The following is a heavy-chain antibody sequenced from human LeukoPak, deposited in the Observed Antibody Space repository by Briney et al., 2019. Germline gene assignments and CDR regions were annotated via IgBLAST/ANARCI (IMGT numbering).Heavy chain of an antibody. CDR1: GGSFSGYY. CDR2: INHSGST. J-gene: IGHJ4*02. D-gene: IGHD3-3*01. Sequence: SETLSLTWAVYGGSFSGYYWSWIRQPPGKGLEWIGEINHSGSTNYNPSLKSRVTISVDTSKNQFSLKLSSVTAADTAVYYCARLNFWSGYTYHFDYWGQGTLVTVSS. CDR3: ARLNFWSGYTYHFDY. V-gene: IGHV4-34*01.